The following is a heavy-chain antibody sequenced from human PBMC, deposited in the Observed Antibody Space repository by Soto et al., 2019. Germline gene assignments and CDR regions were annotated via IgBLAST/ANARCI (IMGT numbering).Heavy chain of an antibody. Sequence: EVQVVESGGGLVQPGGSLRLSCAASGFTFTNAWMSWVRQPPGKGLEWVGRIKSTPAGGTTEYAAPVKDRFTISRDDPKNTQCLQISSQHTEDKALYYCTTRDTGTFHYWGQGTLVTVSS. CDR3: TTRDTGTFHY. CDR2: IKSTPAGGTT. V-gene: IGHV3-15*01. J-gene: IGHJ4*02. CDR1: GFTFTNAW. D-gene: IGHD7-27*01.